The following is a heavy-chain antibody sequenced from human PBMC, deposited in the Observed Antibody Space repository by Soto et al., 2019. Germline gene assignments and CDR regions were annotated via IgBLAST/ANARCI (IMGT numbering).Heavy chain of an antibody. CDR1: GGSISSYY. CDR3: AREGYRYGPTFDY. D-gene: IGHD5-18*01. J-gene: IGHJ4*02. CDR2: IYYSGST. V-gene: IGHV4-59*01. Sequence: ASETLSLTCTVSGGSISSYYWSWIRQPPGKGLEWIGYIYYSGSTNYNPSLKSRVTISVDTSKNQFSLKLSSVTAADTAVYYCAREGYRYGPTFDYWGQGTLVTVSS.